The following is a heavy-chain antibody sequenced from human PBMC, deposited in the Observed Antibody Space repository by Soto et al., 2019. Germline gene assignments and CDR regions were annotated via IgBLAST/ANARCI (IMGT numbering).Heavy chain of an antibody. V-gene: IGHV2-5*02. CDR3: AHSRNLITEDAQVGDFDY. J-gene: IGHJ4*02. D-gene: IGHD3-10*01. CDR1: GFSLTTAGVG. CDR2: IYWDDDE. Sequence: QINLKESGPTLVKPTQTLTLTCSFSGFSLTTAGVGVGWVRQSPGEALEWLALIYWDDDERYSPSLKTRLTITQATSKNQVVLKMTNMAPVDTATYYCAHSRNLITEDAQVGDFDYWGQGTLVTVSS.